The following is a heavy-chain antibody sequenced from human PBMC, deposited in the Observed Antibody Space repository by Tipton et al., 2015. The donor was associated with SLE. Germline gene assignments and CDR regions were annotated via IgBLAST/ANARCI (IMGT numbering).Heavy chain of an antibody. Sequence: TLSLTCTVSGGSISNHYWSWIRQPPGKGLEWIGYIYYSGSTNYNPSLKSRVTISVDTSKNQFSLKLSSVTAADTAVYYCARGTRYYYMDVWGKGTTVTVSS. J-gene: IGHJ6*03. CDR1: GGSISNHY. CDR2: IYYSGST. D-gene: IGHD1-7*01. CDR3: ARGTRYYYMDV. V-gene: IGHV4-59*11.